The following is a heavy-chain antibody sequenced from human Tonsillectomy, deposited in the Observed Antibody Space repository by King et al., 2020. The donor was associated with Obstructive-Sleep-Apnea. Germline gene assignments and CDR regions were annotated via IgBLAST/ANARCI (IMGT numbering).Heavy chain of an antibody. D-gene: IGHD6-13*01. J-gene: IGHJ4*02. Sequence: QLVQSGAEVKKPGESLRISCQGSGYSFSSYYITWVRQMPGKGLEWMGRIDPSDSDTNYSPSFQGHVTISVDKSINTAYLQWSSLKASETAMYYCAKEYSSSWSDDYWGQGTLVTVSS. CDR3: AKEYSSSWSDDY. CDR2: IDPSDSDT. V-gene: IGHV5-10-1*01. CDR1: GYSFSSYY.